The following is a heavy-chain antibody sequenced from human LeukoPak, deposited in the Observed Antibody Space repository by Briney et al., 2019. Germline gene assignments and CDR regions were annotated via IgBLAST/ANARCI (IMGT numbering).Heavy chain of an antibody. CDR3: ARAESSGWRKGWAEYFQH. D-gene: IGHD6-19*01. V-gene: IGHV4-34*01. Sequence: SETLSLTCAVYGGSFSGYYWSWIRQPPGKGLEWIGEINHSGSTNYNPSLKSRVTISVDTSKNQFSLKLSSVTAADTAVYYCARAESSGWRKGWAEYFQHWSQGTLVTVSS. CDR2: INHSGST. J-gene: IGHJ1*01. CDR1: GGSFSGYY.